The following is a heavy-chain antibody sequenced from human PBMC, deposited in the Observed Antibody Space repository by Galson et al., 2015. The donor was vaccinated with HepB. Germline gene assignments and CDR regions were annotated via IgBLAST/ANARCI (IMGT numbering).Heavy chain of an antibody. D-gene: IGHD2-15*01. J-gene: IGHJ4*02. CDR2: INPNSGGT. CDR3: AREGYCSGGSCYLPHY. V-gene: IGHV1-2*02. CDR1: GYTFTGYY. Sequence: SVKVSCKASGYTFTGYYMHWVRQAPGQGLEWMGWINPNSGGTNYAQKFQGRVTMTRDTSISTAYMELSRLRSDDTAVYYCAREGYCSGGSCYLPHYWGQGTLVTVSS.